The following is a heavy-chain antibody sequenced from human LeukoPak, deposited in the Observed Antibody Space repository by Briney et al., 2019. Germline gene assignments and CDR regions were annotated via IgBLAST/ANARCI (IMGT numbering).Heavy chain of an antibody. CDR2: IYYSGST. J-gene: IGHJ4*02. CDR3: ARSVGYCSSTSCYTVDY. CDR1: GGSISSSSYC. V-gene: IGHV4-39*01. Sequence: SETLSLTCTVSGGSISSSSYCWGWIRQPPGKGLEWIGSIYYSGSTYYNPSLKSRVTISVDTSKNQFSLKLSSVTAADTAVYYCARSVGYCSSTSCYTVDYWGQGTLVTFSS. D-gene: IGHD2-2*02.